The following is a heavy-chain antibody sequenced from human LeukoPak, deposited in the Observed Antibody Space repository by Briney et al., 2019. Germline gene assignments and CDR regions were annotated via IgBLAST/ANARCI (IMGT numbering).Heavy chain of an antibody. D-gene: IGHD2-15*01. CDR1: GYTFTNYD. Sequence: ASVKVSCKASGYTFTNYDINWVRRATGQGLEWMGWMNPNSGNTGYVQKFQGRVTMTRSTSISTAYMELSSLTSEDTAVYYCARVSLGYCSGGTCYFQDHWGQGTLVTVSS. V-gene: IGHV1-8*01. J-gene: IGHJ4*02. CDR2: MNPNSGNT. CDR3: ARVSLGYCSGGTCYFQDH.